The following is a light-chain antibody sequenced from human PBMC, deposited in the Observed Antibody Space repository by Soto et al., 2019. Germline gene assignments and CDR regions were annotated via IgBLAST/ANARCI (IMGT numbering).Light chain of an antibody. CDR2: AAS. CDR1: QSISSY. J-gene: IGKJ5*01. CDR3: QQTYSTPPIT. V-gene: IGKV1-39*01. Sequence: DIQMTQSPSSLSASVGDRVTINCRASQSISSYLNWYQQKPGKGPKVLIYAASSLHSGVPSRFSGSGSGTAFTLTISSLQPEDFATYYCQQTYSTPPITFGQGTRREIK.